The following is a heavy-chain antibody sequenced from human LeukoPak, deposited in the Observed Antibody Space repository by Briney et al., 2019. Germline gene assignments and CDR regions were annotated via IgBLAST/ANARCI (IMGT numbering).Heavy chain of an antibody. V-gene: IGHV4-59*01. D-gene: IGHD2-15*01. CDR3: ARYSESPRYFDY. J-gene: IGHJ4*02. CDR1: GGSISSYC. CDR2: ICYSGST. Sequence: SETLSLTCSVSGGSISSYCWSWTRQPPGKRLEWIGYICYSGSTNYNPSLKSRVTISIVTSKNQFSLKLSSVTAADTAVYYCARYSESPRYFDYWGQGTLVTVSS.